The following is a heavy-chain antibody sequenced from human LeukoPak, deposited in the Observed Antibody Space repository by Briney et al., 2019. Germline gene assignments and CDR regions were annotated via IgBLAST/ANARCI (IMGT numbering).Heavy chain of an antibody. CDR3: ARGRSDYYDSSGYLFGN. J-gene: IGHJ4*02. D-gene: IGHD3-22*01. CDR1: GGTFSSYA. CDR2: IITIFGTA. V-gene: IGHV1-69*13. Sequence: GASVKVSCKASGGTFSSYAISWVRQAPGHGLEWMGGIITIFGTANYAQKFQGRVTITADESTSTAYMELSSLRSEDTAVYYCARGRSDYYDSSGYLFGNWGQGTLVTVSS.